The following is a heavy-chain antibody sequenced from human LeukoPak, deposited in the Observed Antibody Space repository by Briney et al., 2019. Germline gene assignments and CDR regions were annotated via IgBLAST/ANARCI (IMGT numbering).Heavy chain of an antibody. CDR2: IYYSGST. CDR1: GGFISSYY. CDR3: AREAGYHSFDY. V-gene: IGHV4-59*01. J-gene: IGHJ4*02. D-gene: IGHD3-9*01. Sequence: SETLSLTCTVSGGFISSYYWSWIRLPPGKGLEWIGYIYYSGSTNYNPSLKSRVTISVDTSKNQFSLKLSSVTAADTAVYYCAREAGYHSFDYWGQGTLVTVSS.